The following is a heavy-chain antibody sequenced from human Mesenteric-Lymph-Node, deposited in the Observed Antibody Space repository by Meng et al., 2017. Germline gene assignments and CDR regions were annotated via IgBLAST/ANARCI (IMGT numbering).Heavy chain of an antibody. CDR1: GFTFSSYS. Sequence: GESLKISCAASGFTFSSYSMNWVRQAPGKGLEWVSSISSSSSYIYYADSVKGRFTISRDNAKNSLYLQMNSLRAEDTAVYYCARVSRKYYYDSSGSLDYWGRGTLVTVSS. V-gene: IGHV3-21*01. CDR2: ISSSSSYI. CDR3: ARVSRKYYYDSSGSLDY. J-gene: IGHJ4*02. D-gene: IGHD3-22*01.